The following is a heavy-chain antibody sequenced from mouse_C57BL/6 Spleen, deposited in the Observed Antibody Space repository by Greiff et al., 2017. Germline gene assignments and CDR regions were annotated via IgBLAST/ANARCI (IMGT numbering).Heavy chain of an antibody. D-gene: IGHD2-13*01. CDR1: GFSLTSYG. V-gene: IGHV2-2*01. J-gene: IGHJ4*01. CDR2: IWSGGSN. CDR3: ASYYCDGYYAMDY. Sequence: VQLKESGPGLVQPSQSLSITCTASGFSLTSYGVPWVRQSPGKGLEWLGVIWSGGSNYYNAAFISRLSISKDNSKSQVFFKMSSLQADDTAIYYCASYYCDGYYAMDYWGQGTSVTVSS.